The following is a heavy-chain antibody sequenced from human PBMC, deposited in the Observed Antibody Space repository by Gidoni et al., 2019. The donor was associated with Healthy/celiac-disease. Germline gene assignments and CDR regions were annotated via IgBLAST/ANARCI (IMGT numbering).Heavy chain of an antibody. V-gene: IGHV4-34*01. J-gene: IGHJ5*02. D-gene: IGHD3-3*01. CDR2: INHSGST. CDR3: ARVHLRITIFGVVRVEGWFDT. Sequence: QVQLQQCGAGLSTPSEPLSLTCAVYGGSFSGYYLSWFRQPPGKGLDWSGEINHSGSTNYKPSHKRRVTKSVETSKHQFTLKRSSVTAADTAVYYCARVHLRITIFGVVRVEGWFDTWGQGTLVTVSS. CDR1: GGSFSGYY.